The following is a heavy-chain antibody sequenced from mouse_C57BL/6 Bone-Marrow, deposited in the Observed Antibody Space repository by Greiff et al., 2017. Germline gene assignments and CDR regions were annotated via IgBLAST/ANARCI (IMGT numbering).Heavy chain of an antibody. CDR1: GYTFTSYG. J-gene: IGHJ2*01. CDR2: IYPRSGNT. V-gene: IGHV1-81*01. D-gene: IGHD1-2*01. Sequence: VKLQQSGAELARPGASVKLSCKASGYTFTSYGISWVKQRTGQGLEWIGEIYPRSGNTYYNEKFKGKATLTADKSSSTAYMALRSLTSEDSAVYFCARLGVRRYYFDYWGQGTTLTVSS. CDR3: ARLGVRRYYFDY.